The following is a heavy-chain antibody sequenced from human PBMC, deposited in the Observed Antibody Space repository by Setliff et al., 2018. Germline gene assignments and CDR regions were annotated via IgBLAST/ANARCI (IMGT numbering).Heavy chain of an antibody. V-gene: IGHV1-18*01. CDR2: ISAYNGNT. D-gene: IGHD6-13*01. J-gene: IGHJ4*02. CDR3: ARGAYSSSWYVGGVYGY. CDR1: GYTFTSYG. Sequence: VSCKASGYTFTSYGISWVRQAPGQGLEWMGWISAYNGNTNYAQKLQGRVTMTTDTSTSTAYMELRSLRSDDTAVYYCARGAYSSSWYVGGVYGYWGQGTQVTVSS.